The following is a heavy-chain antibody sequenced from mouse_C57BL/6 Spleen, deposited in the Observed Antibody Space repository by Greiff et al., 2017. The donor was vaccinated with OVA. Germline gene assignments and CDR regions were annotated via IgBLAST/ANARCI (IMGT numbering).Heavy chain of an antibody. J-gene: IGHJ1*03. CDR3: ANDYDGSWYFDV. Sequence: QVQLQQSGAELVKPGASVKISCKASGYAFSSYWMNWVKQRPGKGLEWIGQIYPGDGDTNYNGKFKGKATLTADKSSSTAYMQLSSLTSEDSAVYFCANDYDGSWYFDVWGTGTTVTVSS. V-gene: IGHV1-80*01. CDR1: GYAFSSYW. D-gene: IGHD2-4*01. CDR2: IYPGDGDT.